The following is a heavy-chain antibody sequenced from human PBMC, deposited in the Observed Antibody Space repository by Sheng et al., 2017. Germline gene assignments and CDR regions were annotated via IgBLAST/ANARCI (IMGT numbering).Heavy chain of an antibody. CDR2: ISAYNGKT. Sequence: QVDLVQSASEVKEPGASVKVSCKASGYRFTSYVITWVRQAPGQGLEWMGWISAYNGKTDYAQKLRGRVTMTTDTSTNTAYMELRRLRSDDTAVYYCARGVVVVSPYYYMDVWGRGTTVTVSS. CDR3: ARGVVVVSPYYYMDV. V-gene: IGHV1-18*01. D-gene: IGHD2-15*01. CDR1: GYRFTSYV. J-gene: IGHJ6*03.